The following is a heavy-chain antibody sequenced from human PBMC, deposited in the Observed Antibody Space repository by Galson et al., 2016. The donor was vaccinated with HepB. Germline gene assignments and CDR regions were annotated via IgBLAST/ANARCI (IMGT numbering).Heavy chain of an antibody. CDR2: IYWDDNK. Sequence: PALVKPTQTLTLTCTFSGFSLTTSGVAVAWIRQPPGKALEWLALIYWDDNKRYSPSLKGRLTITKDTSKNQAVLTTTNMDPLDTGTYYCPDRPRYYHSGRPGSFDPWGQGTLVTVAS. V-gene: IGHV2-5*02. D-gene: IGHD3-10*01. CDR1: GFSLTTSGVA. CDR3: PDRPRYYHSGRPGSFDP. J-gene: IGHJ5*02.